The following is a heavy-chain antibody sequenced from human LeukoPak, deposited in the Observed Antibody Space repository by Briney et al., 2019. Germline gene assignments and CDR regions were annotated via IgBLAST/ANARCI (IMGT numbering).Heavy chain of an antibody. CDR3: ARELGVNAFDV. CDR2: INPNSGGT. Sequence: ASVKVSCKASGYTFTGYYMHWVRQAPGQGLEWMGRINPNSGGTNYAQKFQGRVTMTRDTSISTAYMELSRLTFDDTAVYYCARELGVNAFDVWGQGTMVTVSS. D-gene: IGHD7-27*01. J-gene: IGHJ3*01. V-gene: IGHV1-2*06. CDR1: GYTFTGYY.